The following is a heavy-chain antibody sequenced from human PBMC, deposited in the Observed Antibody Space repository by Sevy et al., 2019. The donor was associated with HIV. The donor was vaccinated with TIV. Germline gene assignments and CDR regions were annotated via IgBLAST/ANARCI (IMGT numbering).Heavy chain of an antibody. D-gene: IGHD1-1*01. Sequence: GGCLRLSCAASGFTFSDYYMSCIRQAPGKGLEWVSYISSSSSYTNYADSVKGRFTISRDNAKNSLYLQMNSLRAEDTAVYYCARTVERPIFDYWGQGTLVTVSS. CDR1: GFTFSDYY. J-gene: IGHJ4*02. CDR2: ISSSSSYT. CDR3: ARTVERPIFDY. V-gene: IGHV3-11*06.